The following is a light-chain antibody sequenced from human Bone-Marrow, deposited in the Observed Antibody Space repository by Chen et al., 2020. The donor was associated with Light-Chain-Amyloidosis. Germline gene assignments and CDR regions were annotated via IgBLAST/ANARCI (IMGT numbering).Light chain of an antibody. V-gene: IGLV3-21*02. CDR2: DDS. CDR1: NIGSTS. J-gene: IGLJ3*02. Sequence: SFVLTPPSSFSVAPGQTATISCVGNNIGSTSVHWYQQTPGQAPLLVVYDDSDRPSGIPERLSGSNSGNTATLTISRVEAGDEADYYCQVWDRSSDRPVFGGGTKLTVL. CDR3: QVWDRSSDRPV.